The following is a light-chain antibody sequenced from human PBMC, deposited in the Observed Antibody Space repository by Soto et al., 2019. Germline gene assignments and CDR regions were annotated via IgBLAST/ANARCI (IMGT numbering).Light chain of an antibody. CDR2: AAS. V-gene: IGKV1-39*01. CDR3: QQTYSTLSIT. Sequence: DIQMTQSPSSLSASVGDRVTITCRASESIARHLNWYQQKPGKAPKLLIYAASSLQNGVPSRFRGGGCGTDFTLTISNLQPEDFATYYCQQTYSTLSITFGQGTRLEIK. CDR1: ESIARH. J-gene: IGKJ5*01.